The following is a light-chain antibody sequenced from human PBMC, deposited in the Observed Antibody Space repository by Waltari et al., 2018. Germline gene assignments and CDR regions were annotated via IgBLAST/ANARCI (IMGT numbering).Light chain of an antibody. CDR1: QTVRSN. CDR3: QQYNNWPS. V-gene: IGKV3-15*01. J-gene: IGKJ4*01. Sequence: EIVMTQSPATLSVSPGKRATLSCRASQTVRSNVAWYQQKPGQAPRLLIYGAFTRATGVSARFSGSGSGTEFTLTISNLQPEDFAVYHCQQYNNWPSFGGGTKVEIK. CDR2: GAF.